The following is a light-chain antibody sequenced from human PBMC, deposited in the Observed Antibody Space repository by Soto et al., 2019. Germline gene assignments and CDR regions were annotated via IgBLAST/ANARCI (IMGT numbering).Light chain of an antibody. CDR1: QSVSSN. J-gene: IGKJ1*01. V-gene: IGKV3-15*01. Sequence: EIVMTQSPATLSVSPGERATLSCRASQSVSSNLAWYQQKPGQAPGLLIYGASTRATGIPARFSGSGSGTEFSLTISSLQSEDFAVYYCQQYNNWPPWTCGQGTKVEIK. CDR2: GAS. CDR3: QQYNNWPPWT.